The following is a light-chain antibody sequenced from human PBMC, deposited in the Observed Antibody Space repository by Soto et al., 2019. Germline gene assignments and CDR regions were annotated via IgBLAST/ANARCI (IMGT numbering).Light chain of an antibody. V-gene: IGKV3-20*01. CDR3: QQYGSSPFT. CDR2: GAS. J-gene: IGKJ4*01. Sequence: EIVLTQSXGXLXLSPGERATLPCRASQSVSSSYLAWYQQKPGQAPRLLIYGASSRATGIPDRSSGSGSGTDFTLTISRLEPEDFAVYYCQQYGSSPFTFGGGTKVDIK. CDR1: QSVSSSY.